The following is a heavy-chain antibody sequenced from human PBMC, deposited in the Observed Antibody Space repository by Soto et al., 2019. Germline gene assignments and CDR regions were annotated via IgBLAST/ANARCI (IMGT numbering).Heavy chain of an antibody. J-gene: IGHJ1*01. CDR2: INPSGGST. V-gene: IGHV1-46*01. Sequence: GASVKVSCKASGYTFTSYYMHWVRQAPGQGLEWMGIINPSGGSTSYAQKFQGRVTMTRDTSTSTVYMELSSLRSEDTAVYYCARVNYDSSGYLGYFQHWGQGTLVTVSS. CDR3: ARVNYDSSGYLGYFQH. D-gene: IGHD3-22*01. CDR1: GYTFTSYY.